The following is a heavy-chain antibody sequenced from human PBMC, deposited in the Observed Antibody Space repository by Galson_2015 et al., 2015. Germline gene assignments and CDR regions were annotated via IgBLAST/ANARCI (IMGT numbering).Heavy chain of an antibody. CDR2: ISYDGSNK. J-gene: IGHJ4*02. CDR1: GFTFSSYA. Sequence: CAASGFTFSSYAMHWVRQAPGKGLEWVAVISYDGSNKYYADSVKGRFTISRDNSRDTLYLQMNSLRAEDTAVYYCARGRGWETLRKSPFDYWGQGTLVTVSS. V-gene: IGHV3-30-3*01. CDR3: ARGRGWETLRKSPFDY. D-gene: IGHD1-26*01.